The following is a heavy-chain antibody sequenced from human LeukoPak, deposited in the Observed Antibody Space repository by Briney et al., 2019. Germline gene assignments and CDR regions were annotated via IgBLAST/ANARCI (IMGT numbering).Heavy chain of an antibody. CDR3: TRDQASFYGDYVEFDY. Sequence: GGSLRLSCTASGFTFGDYAMSWFRPAPGKGLEWVGFIRSKAYGGTTDYAASVKGRFTISRDDSKSIVYLQMNSLKTEDTAVYYCTRDQASFYGDYVEFDYWGQGTLVTVSS. D-gene: IGHD4-17*01. CDR2: IRSKAYGGTT. V-gene: IGHV3-49*03. CDR1: GFTFGDYA. J-gene: IGHJ4*02.